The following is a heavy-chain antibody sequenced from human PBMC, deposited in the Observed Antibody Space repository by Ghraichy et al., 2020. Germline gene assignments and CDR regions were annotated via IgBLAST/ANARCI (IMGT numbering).Heavy chain of an antibody. CDR2: INHSGST. V-gene: IGHV4-34*01. Sequence: SETLSLTCAVYGGSFSGYYWSWIRQPPGKGLEWIGEINHSGSTNYNPSLKSQVTISVDTSKNQFSLKLSPVTAADTAVYYCARWLMLVPLHYYYYGMDVWGQGTTVTVSS. CDR1: GGSFSGYY. CDR3: ARWLMLVPLHYYYYGMDV. D-gene: IGHD2-8*01. J-gene: IGHJ6*02.